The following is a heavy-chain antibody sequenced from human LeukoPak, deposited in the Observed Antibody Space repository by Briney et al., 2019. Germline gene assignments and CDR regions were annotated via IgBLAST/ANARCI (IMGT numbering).Heavy chain of an antibody. D-gene: IGHD1-26*01. CDR1: GFTVSSNY. CDR3: AKRRGAGVGATGIDY. CDR2: IYSGGST. V-gene: IGHV3-66*04. J-gene: IGHJ4*02. Sequence: GGSLRLSCAASGFTVSSNYMSWVRQAPGKGLEWVSVIYSGGSTYYADSVKGRFTISRDNSKNTLYLQMNSLRAEDTAVYYCAKRRGAGVGATGIDYWGQGTLVTVSS.